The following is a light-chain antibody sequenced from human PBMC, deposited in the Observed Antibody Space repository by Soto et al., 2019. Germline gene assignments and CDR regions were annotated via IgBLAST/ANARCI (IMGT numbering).Light chain of an antibody. CDR3: SSYSRSSPDV. J-gene: IGLJ1*01. CDR2: EVS. V-gene: IGLV2-14*01. Sequence: QSALTQPASVSGSPGQSITISCTGTSSDVGGYNYVSWYQHHPGKAPKLMIYEVSNRPSGVSNRFSGSKSGNTASLTISGLQAEVEADYYCSSYSRSSPDVFGTGTKLTVL. CDR1: SSDVGGYNY.